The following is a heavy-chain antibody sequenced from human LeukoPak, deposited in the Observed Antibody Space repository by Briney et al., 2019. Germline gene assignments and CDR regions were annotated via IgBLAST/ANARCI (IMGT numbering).Heavy chain of an antibody. CDR3: TTELYYYDSSGYYYFDY. CDR2: IKSKTDGGTT. Sequence: GGSLRLSCAASGFTFSSYGMHWVRQAPGKGLEWVGRIKSKTDGGTTDYAAPVKGRFTISRDDSKNTLYLQMNSLKTEDTAVYYCTTELYYYDSSGYYYFDYWGQGTLVTVSS. CDR1: GFTFSSYG. D-gene: IGHD3-22*01. V-gene: IGHV3-15*01. J-gene: IGHJ4*02.